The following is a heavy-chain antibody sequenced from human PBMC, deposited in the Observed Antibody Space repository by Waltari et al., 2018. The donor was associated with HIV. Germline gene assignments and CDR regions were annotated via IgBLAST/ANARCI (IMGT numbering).Heavy chain of an antibody. Sequence: EVQLVESGGGLVQPGGSLGLSCAASGFTFSSYWMTWVRQAPGKGLEWGGNREQDGSEKHYVDSVKGRFTISRDNAKSSLYLQMKSLRAEDTAVYYWATQDGSFGYWGQGTLVTVSS. J-gene: IGHJ4*02. CDR3: ATQDGSFGY. CDR1: GFTFSSYW. V-gene: IGHV3-7*01. D-gene: IGHD5-12*01. CDR2: REQDGSEK.